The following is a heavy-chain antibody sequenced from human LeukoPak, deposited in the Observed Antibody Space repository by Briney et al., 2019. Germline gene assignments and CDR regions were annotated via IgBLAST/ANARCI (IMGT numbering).Heavy chain of an antibody. CDR1: GFTFSSYG. CDR2: ISYDGSNK. Sequence: GGSLRLSCAASGFTFSSYGMHWVRQAPGKGLEWVAVISYDGSNKYYADSVEGRFTISRDNSKNTLYLQMNSLRAEDTAVYYCAKDLDYGGNSPYHDAFDIWGQGTMVTVSS. J-gene: IGHJ3*02. D-gene: IGHD4-23*01. V-gene: IGHV3-30*18. CDR3: AKDLDYGGNSPYHDAFDI.